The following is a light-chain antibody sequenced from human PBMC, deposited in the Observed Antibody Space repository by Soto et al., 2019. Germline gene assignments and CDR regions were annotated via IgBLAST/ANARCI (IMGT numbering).Light chain of an antibody. CDR3: QQYGSSPLT. CDR1: QSVSRSY. J-gene: IGKJ4*01. Sequence: DIVLTQSPGTLSLSPGDTATLSCRASQSVSRSYLAWYQQKPGQAPRLLIYGASIRATGIPDRFSGSGSGTDFTIPISRLEPEDFAVYYCQQYGSSPLTFGGGTKVEIK. V-gene: IGKV3-20*01. CDR2: GAS.